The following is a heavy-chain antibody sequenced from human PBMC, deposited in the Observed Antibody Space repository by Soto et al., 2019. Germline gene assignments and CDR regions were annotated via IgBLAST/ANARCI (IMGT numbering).Heavy chain of an antibody. V-gene: IGHV1-46*03. CDR3: ARAHWGSGWSVFFDY. Sequence: ASVKVSCKASGYTFTSYYMHWVRQAPGQGLEWMGIINPSGDITSYAQKFQGRVTMTRDTSTSTVYMELSSLRSEDTAVYYCARAHWGSGWSVFFDYWGQGTLVTVSS. D-gene: IGHD6-19*01. J-gene: IGHJ4*02. CDR1: GYTFTSYY. CDR2: INPSGDIT.